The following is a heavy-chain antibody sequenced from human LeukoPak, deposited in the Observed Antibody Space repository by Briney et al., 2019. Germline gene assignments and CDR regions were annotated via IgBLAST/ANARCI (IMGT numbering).Heavy chain of an antibody. J-gene: IGHJ4*02. V-gene: IGHV3-21*01. Sequence: PGGSLRLSCAASGFTFSSYSMNWVRQAPGKGLEWVSSISSSSCYIYYADSVKGRFTISRDNAKNSLYLQMNSLRAEDTAVYYCAAYYDSSGYYYGVATTLKNYWGQGTLVTVSS. CDR1: GFTFSSYS. CDR3: AAYYDSSGYYYGVATTLKNY. D-gene: IGHD3-22*01. CDR2: ISSSSCYI.